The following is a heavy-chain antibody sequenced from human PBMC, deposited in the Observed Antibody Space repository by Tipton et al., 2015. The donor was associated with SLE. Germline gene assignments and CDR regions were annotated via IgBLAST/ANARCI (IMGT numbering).Heavy chain of an antibody. Sequence: SLRLSCAASGFTFSSYAMSWVRQSPGKGLEWVSSISGSGSAGYTDSVKGRFTASRDNSRNTLYLQMNSLRAEDTAVYYCAKYLATSGMSPYAFDVWGQGTRVTVSS. CDR3: AKYLATSGMSPYAFDV. J-gene: IGHJ3*01. CDR1: GFTFSSYA. CDR2: ISGSGSA. V-gene: IGHV3-23*01. D-gene: IGHD1-1*01.